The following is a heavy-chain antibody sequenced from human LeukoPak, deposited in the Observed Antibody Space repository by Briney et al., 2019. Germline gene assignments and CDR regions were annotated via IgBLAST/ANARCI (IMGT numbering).Heavy chain of an antibody. D-gene: IGHD2-2*01. CDR3: ARRIYCSTTSCYNYFDY. Sequence: PSETLSLTCTVSGGSVSSSSHYWAWIRQPPGKGLEWIGSIYYGGSTYYNPSLKSRVTISVDTSKNQFSLKVSSVTAADTAVYYCARRIYCSTTSCYNYFDYWGQGTLVTGSS. J-gene: IGHJ4*02. CDR1: GGSVSSSSHY. CDR2: IYYGGST. V-gene: IGHV4-39*01.